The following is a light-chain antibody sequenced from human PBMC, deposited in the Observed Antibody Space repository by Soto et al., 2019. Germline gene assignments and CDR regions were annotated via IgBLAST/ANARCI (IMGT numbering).Light chain of an antibody. J-gene: IGLJ1*01. V-gene: IGLV1-51*01. Sequence: QSVLTQPPSVSAAPGQKVTISCSGSSSNIGNNYVSWYQHLPGAAPKLLIYDNNKRSSGIPDRFSGSKSGTSATLDITGLQTGDEADHYCGTWDSTLSGVFGTGTKLTVL. CDR1: SSNIGNNY. CDR2: DNN. CDR3: GTWDSTLSGV.